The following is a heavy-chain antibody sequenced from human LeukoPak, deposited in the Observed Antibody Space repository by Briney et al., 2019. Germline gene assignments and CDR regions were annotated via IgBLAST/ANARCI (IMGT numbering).Heavy chain of an antibody. Sequence: TSETLSLTCTVSGGSISSGGYYWSWIRQHPGKGLEWIGYIYYSGSTYYNPSLKSRVTISVDTSKNQFSLKLSSVTAADTAVYYCARDAQLSGAGSYGPFDYWSQGTLVTVSS. CDR3: ARDAQLSGAGSYGPFDY. CDR2: IYYSGST. D-gene: IGHD3-10*01. CDR1: GGSISSGGYY. V-gene: IGHV4-31*03. J-gene: IGHJ4*02.